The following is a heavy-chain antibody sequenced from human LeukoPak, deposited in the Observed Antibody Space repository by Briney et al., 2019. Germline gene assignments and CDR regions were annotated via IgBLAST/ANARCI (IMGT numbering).Heavy chain of an antibody. CDR2: ISGSGTST. V-gene: IGHV3-23*01. D-gene: IGHD3-22*01. J-gene: IGHJ4*02. Sequence: PGGSLRLSCAASGFTFSSYAMSWVRQAPGKGLEWVSGISGSGTSTYYADSVKGRFTISRDNSKNTMSLQMNSLRAEDTAVYYCARRDSSGYYFDYWGQGTLVTVSS. CDR1: GFTFSSYA. CDR3: ARRDSSGYYFDY.